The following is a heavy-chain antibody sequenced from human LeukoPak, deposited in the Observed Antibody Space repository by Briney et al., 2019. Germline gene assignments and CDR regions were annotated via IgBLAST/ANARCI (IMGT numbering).Heavy chain of an antibody. V-gene: IGHV4-34*01. CDR3: ASATTYYYDSSGYCWFDP. CDR2: INHGGST. CDR1: GGSFSGYY. J-gene: IGHJ5*02. Sequence: PSETLSLTCAVYGGSFSGYYWSWIRQPPGKGLEWIGEINHGGSTNYNPSLKSRVTMSVDTSKNQFSPKLSSVTAADTAVYYCASATTYYYDSSGYCWFDPWGQGTLVTVSS. D-gene: IGHD3-22*01.